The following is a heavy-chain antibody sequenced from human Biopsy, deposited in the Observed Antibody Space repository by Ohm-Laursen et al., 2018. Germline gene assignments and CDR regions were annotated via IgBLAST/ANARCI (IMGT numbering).Heavy chain of an antibody. V-gene: IGHV1-2*02. Sequence: ASVKVSCKASSYTFTDYNIHWMRQAPGQGLEWLGYINCKTGATKYAQKFQGTVTMTRDTSISTAYLALGSLRSADTAIYYCARDPLNGHKHFDYWGQGSLVTVSS. CDR3: ARDPLNGHKHFDY. D-gene: IGHD2-8*01. CDR1: SYTFTDYN. CDR2: INCKTGAT. J-gene: IGHJ4*02.